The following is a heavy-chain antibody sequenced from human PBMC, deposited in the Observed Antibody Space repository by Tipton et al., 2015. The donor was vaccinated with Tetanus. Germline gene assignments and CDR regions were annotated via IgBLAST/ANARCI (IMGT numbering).Heavy chain of an antibody. D-gene: IGHD6-19*01. CDR1: GGSINNTGYF. J-gene: IGHJ4*02. V-gene: IGHV4-39*02. CDR2: INYGGTT. CDR3: ARPVKQWLVPVDS. Sequence: GLVKPSETLSLTCSVSGGSINNTGYFWGWIRQPPGKGLEWIGSINYGGTTYYKPSLKSRLTISVDTSKSHLSLRLTSVTVADTAVYYCARPVKQWLVPVDSWGQGTLVTVSS.